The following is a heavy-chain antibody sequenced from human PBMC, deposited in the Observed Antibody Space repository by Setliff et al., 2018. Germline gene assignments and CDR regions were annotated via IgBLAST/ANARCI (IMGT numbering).Heavy chain of an antibody. CDR1: GGSIRNYY. CDR2: IYDSGST. D-gene: IGHD1-26*01. Sequence: TLSLTCTVSGGSIRNYYWSRIRQPPGKGLEWIGYIYDSGSTNYNPSLKSRVTISVDTSKNQFSLKLSSVTAADTAVYYCARAPPNRYSGSYEYFYMDVWGKGTTVTVSS. CDR3: ARAPPNRYSGSYEYFYMDV. V-gene: IGHV4-59*08. J-gene: IGHJ6*03.